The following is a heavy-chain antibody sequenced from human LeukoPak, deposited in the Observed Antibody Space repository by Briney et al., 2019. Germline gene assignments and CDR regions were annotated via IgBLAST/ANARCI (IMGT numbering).Heavy chain of an antibody. CDR1: GDSISSRSYY. J-gene: IGHJ4*02. V-gene: IGHV4-39*01. Sequence: SETLSLTCTVSGDSISSRSYYWGWIRQPPGRGLEWIGSIYYSGITYYNPSLKSRVTISVDTSKNQFSLKLSSVTAADTAVYYCARVGVVFDYWGQGTLVTVSS. CDR2: IYYSGIT. D-gene: IGHD3-16*01. CDR3: ARVGVVFDY.